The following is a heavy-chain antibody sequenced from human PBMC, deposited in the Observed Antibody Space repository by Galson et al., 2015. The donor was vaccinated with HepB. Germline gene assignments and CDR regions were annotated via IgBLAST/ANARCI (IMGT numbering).Heavy chain of an antibody. J-gene: IGHJ4*02. D-gene: IGHD2-21*01. CDR3: ARDSEYDGDCGGDCFDY. CDR2: ISSSSSYI. CDR1: GFTFSSYS. Sequence: SLRLSCAASGFTFSSYSMDWVRQAPGKGLEWVSSISSSSSYIYYADSVKGRFTISRDNAKNSLYLQMNSLRAEDTAVYYCARDSEYDGDCGGDCFDYWGQGTLVTVSS. V-gene: IGHV3-21*01.